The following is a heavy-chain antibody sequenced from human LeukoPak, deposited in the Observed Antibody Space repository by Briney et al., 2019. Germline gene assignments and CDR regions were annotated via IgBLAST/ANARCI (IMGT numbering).Heavy chain of an antibody. V-gene: IGHV3-7*01. J-gene: IGHJ4*02. CDR3: ARDRAYNRFDY. CDR1: GFTFSSSW. CDR2: IKEDGGQK. Sequence: GGSLRLSCADSGFTFSSSWMTWVRQAPGKGLEWVANIKEDGGQKNYLDSVKGRFTISRDNAKKSLYLQMNSLRVEDTAVYYCARDRAYNRFDYWGQGTLVTVSS. D-gene: IGHD5-24*01.